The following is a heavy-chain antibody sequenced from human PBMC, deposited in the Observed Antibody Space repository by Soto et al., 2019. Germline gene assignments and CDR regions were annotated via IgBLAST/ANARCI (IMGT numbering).Heavy chain of an antibody. V-gene: IGHV1-58*01. D-gene: IGHD5-18*01. CDR2: IDVGSGNA. CDR1: GFAFSTSA. CDR3: ARVYPSDTRYGYVGNNWFDP. Sequence: SVKVSCKTSGFAFSTSAVHWVRQARGHRLQWIGWIDVGSGNANYAQMLQGRVTMTRDTSTSTVYMELSSLRSEDAAVYYCARVYPSDTRYGYVGNNWFDPWGQGTLVTVSS. J-gene: IGHJ5*02.